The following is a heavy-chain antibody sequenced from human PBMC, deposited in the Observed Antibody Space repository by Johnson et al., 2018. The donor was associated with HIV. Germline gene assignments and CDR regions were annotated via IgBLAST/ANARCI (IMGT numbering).Heavy chain of an antibody. CDR2: LYSGGNT. D-gene: IGHD3-10*01. Sequence: VQLVESGGGLVHPGGSLRLSCGASGFSVSNNYMNWVRQAPGKGLEWVSVLYSGGNTYYADSVRGRFTISRDNSKNTLYLQMNSLRAEDTAVYYCAREGALLLWFGASPFDIWGQGTMVTVSS. J-gene: IGHJ3*02. V-gene: IGHV3-66*01. CDR1: GFSVSNNY. CDR3: AREGALLLWFGASPFDI.